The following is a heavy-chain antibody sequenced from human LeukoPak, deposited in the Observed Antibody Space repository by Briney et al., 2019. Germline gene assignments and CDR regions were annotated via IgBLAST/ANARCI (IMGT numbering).Heavy chain of an antibody. V-gene: IGHV4-39*01. CDR3: ARHLGSSWYEGLDF. CDR1: GGSISSSRYY. J-gene: IGHJ4*02. Sequence: SETLSLTRTVSGGSISSSRYYWGWIRQPPGKGLEWIGSIYYSGSTYYNPSLKSRVTISVDTSNNQIYLKLSSVTAADTAVYYCARHLGSSWYEGLDFWGQGTLVTVSS. CDR2: IYYSGST. D-gene: IGHD6-13*01.